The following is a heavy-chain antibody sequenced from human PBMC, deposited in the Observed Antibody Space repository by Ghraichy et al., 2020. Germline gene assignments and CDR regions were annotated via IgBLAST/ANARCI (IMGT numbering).Heavy chain of an antibody. Sequence: GGSLRLSCAASGFTFSSYSMNWVRQAPGKGLEWVSYISSSSSTIYYADSVKGRFTISRDNAKNSLYLQMNSLRDEDTAVYYCARDPPSYGDYLFDIWGQGTMVTVSS. CDR3: ARDPPSYGDYLFDI. J-gene: IGHJ3*02. CDR2: ISSSSSTI. V-gene: IGHV3-48*02. D-gene: IGHD4-17*01. CDR1: GFTFSSYS.